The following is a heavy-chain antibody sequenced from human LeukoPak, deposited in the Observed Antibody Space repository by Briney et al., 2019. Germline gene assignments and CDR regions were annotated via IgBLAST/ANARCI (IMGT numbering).Heavy chain of an antibody. D-gene: IGHD1-7*01. V-gene: IGHV1-8*01. CDR3: ARGNKYNWNYVLWWFDP. CDR2: MNPNSGNT. Sequence: ASVKVSCKASGYTFTSYDINWVRQATGQGLEWMGWMNPNSGNTGYAQKFQDRVTMTRNTSISTAYMELSSLRSEDTAVYYCARGNKYNWNYVLWWFDPWGQGTLVTVSS. J-gene: IGHJ5*02. CDR1: GYTFTSYD.